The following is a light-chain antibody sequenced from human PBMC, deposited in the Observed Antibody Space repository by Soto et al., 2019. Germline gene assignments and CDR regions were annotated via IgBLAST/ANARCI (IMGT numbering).Light chain of an antibody. CDR3: PSYDSSLSGCAV. V-gene: IGLV1-40*01. CDR2: GNS. CDR1: SSNIGAGYD. J-gene: IGLJ7*01. Sequence: QSVLTQPPSVSGAPGQRVTISCTGSSSNIGAGYDVHWYQQLPGTAPKLLIYGNSNRPSGVPDRFSGSKSGTSASLAITGLQAEDEADYYCPSYDSSLSGCAVFGGGTQLTVL.